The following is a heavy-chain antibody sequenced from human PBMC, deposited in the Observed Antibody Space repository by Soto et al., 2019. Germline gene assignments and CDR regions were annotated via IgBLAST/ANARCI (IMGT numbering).Heavy chain of an antibody. D-gene: IGHD3-10*01. V-gene: IGHV3-74*01. J-gene: IGHJ6*02. CDR1: GFTFSSYW. Sequence: EVQLVESGGGLVQPGGSLRLSCAASGFTFSSYWMHWVRQAPGKGLVWVSRINSDGSSTSYADSVKGRFTISRDNAKNTLYLQMNSLRAEDTAVYYCPRDPPPNYYGSGSYYTADYYYYGMDVWGQGTTVTVSS. CDR2: INSDGSST. CDR3: PRDPPPNYYGSGSYYTADYYYYGMDV.